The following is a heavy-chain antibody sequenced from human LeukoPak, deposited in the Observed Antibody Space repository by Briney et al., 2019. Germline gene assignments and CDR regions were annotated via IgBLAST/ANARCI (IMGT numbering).Heavy chain of an antibody. CDR3: AKSPRGSWYPFDD. J-gene: IGHJ4*02. Sequence: SGGSLRLSCAASGFTFSSYAMSWVRQAPGKGLEWVSAISGSGGSTYYADSVKGRFTISRDNSKNTLYLPMNSLRAEDTAVYYCAKSPRGSWYPFDDWGQGTLVTVSS. CDR1: GFTFSSYA. CDR2: ISGSGGST. D-gene: IGHD6-13*01. V-gene: IGHV3-23*01.